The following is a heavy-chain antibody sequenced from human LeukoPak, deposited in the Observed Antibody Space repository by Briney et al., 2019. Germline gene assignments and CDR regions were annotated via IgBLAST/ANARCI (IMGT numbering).Heavy chain of an antibody. V-gene: IGHV4-59*01. CDR2: IYYSGST. CDR1: GGSFSGYY. Sequence: SETLSLTCAVYGGSFSGYYWSWLRQPPGKGLEWIGYIYYSGSTNYNPSLKSRVTISVDTSKNQFSLKLSSVTAADTAVYYCARGYDFWSGHSNWFDPWGQGTLVTVSS. CDR3: ARGYDFWSGHSNWFDP. D-gene: IGHD3-3*01. J-gene: IGHJ5*02.